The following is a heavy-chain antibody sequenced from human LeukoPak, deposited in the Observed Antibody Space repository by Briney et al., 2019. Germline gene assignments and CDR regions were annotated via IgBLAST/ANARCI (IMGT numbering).Heavy chain of an antibody. J-gene: IGHJ3*02. Sequence: SDTLSLTCTVSGGSISRYYWSWIRQPPGKGLEWIGYIYYTDSTNYNPSLESRVTMSVDTSKNQFSLKLRSVTAADTAVYYCAGPGVGSGRYGAFDIWGQGTMVTVSS. CDR2: IYYTDST. D-gene: IGHD5-18*01. CDR3: AGPGVGSGRYGAFDI. V-gene: IGHV4-59*08. CDR1: GGSISRYY.